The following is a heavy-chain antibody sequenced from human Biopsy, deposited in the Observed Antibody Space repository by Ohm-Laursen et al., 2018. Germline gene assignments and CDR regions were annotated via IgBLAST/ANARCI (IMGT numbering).Heavy chain of an antibody. J-gene: IGHJ6*02. CDR3: ARDYQPTIITIHYYYYGMDV. CDR1: GYTLTELS. V-gene: IGHV1-18*01. Sequence: ASVKVSCKVSGYTLTELSMHWVRQAPGQGLEWMGWINPYNGDTNYAQKLQGRVTMTTDTSTSTAYMELRSLRSDDTAVYYCARDYQPTIITIHYYYYGMDVWGQGTTVTVSS. CDR2: INPYNGDT. D-gene: IGHD2-2*01.